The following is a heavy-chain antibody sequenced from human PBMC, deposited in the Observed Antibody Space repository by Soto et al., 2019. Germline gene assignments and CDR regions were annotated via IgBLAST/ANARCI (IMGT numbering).Heavy chain of an antibody. Sequence: ASVKVSCKASGGTFSSYTISWVRQAPGQGLEWMGRIIPILGIANYAQKFQGRVTITADKSTSTAYMELSSLRSEDTAVYYCARDSPSSPFDPWGQGTLVTVSS. CDR1: GGTFSSYT. CDR2: IIPILGIA. J-gene: IGHJ5*02. V-gene: IGHV1-69*04. CDR3: ARDSPSSPFDP. D-gene: IGHD2-2*01.